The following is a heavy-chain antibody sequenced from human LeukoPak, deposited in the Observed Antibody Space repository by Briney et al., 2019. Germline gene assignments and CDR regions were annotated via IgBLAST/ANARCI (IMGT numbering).Heavy chain of an antibody. CDR3: AKDTDSSGWRPLES. Sequence: GRSLRLSCAASGFTFGDYAMHWVRQVPGKGLEWVSSINWNGVTKGYVDSVKGRFTISRDNAKNSLYLQMNSLRVEDTALYYCAKDTDSSGWRPLESWGQGTLVTVSS. CDR2: INWNGVTK. V-gene: IGHV3-9*01. D-gene: IGHD6-19*01. CDR1: GFTFGDYA. J-gene: IGHJ4*02.